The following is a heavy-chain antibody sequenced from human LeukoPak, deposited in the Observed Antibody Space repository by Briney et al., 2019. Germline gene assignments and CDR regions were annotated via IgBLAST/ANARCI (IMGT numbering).Heavy chain of an antibody. Sequence: ASVKLSCKASAGTFSSYAISWVRHAHGHGLELMGGIIPIFGTANYAQKFQGRVTITADESTSTAYMELSSLRSEDTAVYYCARGRITMVPNDYWGQGTLVTVSS. CDR2: IIPIFGTA. V-gene: IGHV1-69*13. CDR1: AGTFSSYA. D-gene: IGHD3-10*01. CDR3: ARGRITMVPNDY. J-gene: IGHJ4*02.